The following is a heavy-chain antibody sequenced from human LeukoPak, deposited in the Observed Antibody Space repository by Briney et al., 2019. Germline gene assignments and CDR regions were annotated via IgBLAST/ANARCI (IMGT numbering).Heavy chain of an antibody. V-gene: IGHV3-23*01. D-gene: IGHD5-24*01. Sequence: GGSLRLSCAASGINFTSHAMSSVRPAPGKGLEWVSLISGSDGRTFYGACVKGRFTISRDTSKDTFYLQMNSLRAEDTAVYYCAKGGAATMRDGYNYYYCYMEVWGRGTTVTVSS. J-gene: IGHJ6*03. CDR1: GINFTSHA. CDR3: AKGGAATMRDGYNYYYCYMEV. CDR2: ISGSDGRT.